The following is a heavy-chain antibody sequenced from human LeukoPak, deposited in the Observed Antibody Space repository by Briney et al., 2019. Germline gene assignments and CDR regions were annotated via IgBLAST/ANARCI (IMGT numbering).Heavy chain of an antibody. CDR2: ISISGGSA. CDR1: GFTFSTYA. V-gene: IGHV3-23*01. Sequence: AGGSLRLSCAASGFTFSTYAMSWVRQAPGKRLEWVSGISISGGSAYYADSVKGRFTISRDNSKNTLYLQMNRPRAEDTAVYYCAKDRDLLFAHCWFDLWGQGILVTVSS. J-gene: IGHJ5*02. CDR3: AKDRDLLFAHCWFDL. D-gene: IGHD3-10*01.